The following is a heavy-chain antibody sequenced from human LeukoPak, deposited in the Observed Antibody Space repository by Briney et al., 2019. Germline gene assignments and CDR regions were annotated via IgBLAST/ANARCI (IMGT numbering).Heavy chain of an antibody. CDR2: IYYSGST. Sequence: SETLSLTCTVSGGSISSYYWSWIRLPPGRGLEWIGYIYYSGSTTYNPSLKSRVTISVDTPNNQFSLNLRSVTAADTAVYYCARAALPGITGWFAPWGQGTLVTVSS. D-gene: IGHD1-14*01. V-gene: IGHV4-59*01. CDR3: ARAALPGITGWFAP. J-gene: IGHJ5*02. CDR1: GGSISSYY.